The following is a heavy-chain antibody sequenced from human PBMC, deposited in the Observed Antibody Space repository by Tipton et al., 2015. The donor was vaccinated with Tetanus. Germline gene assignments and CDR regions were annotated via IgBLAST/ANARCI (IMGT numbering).Heavy chain of an antibody. Sequence: TLSLTCTVSGGSISGSYWSWIRQPPGKGLEWIGYVYYNGNTHYNPSLNSRVTISVDTPKKQLSLKLTSVTAADTAVYYCARDPWLDYWGQGTLVTVSS. J-gene: IGHJ4*02. CDR1: GGSISGSY. V-gene: IGHV4-59*01. CDR3: ARDPWLDY. CDR2: VYYNGNT.